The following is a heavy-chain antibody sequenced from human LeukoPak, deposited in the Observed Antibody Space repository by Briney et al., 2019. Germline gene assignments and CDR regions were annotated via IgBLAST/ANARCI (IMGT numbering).Heavy chain of an antibody. J-gene: IGHJ4*02. V-gene: IGHV4-59*08. D-gene: IGHD5-12*01. CDR2: IYYSGST. CDR1: GGSISSYY. CDR3: AGYDHGGDY. Sequence: PSETLSLACTVSGGSISSYYWSWIRQPPGKGLEWIGYIYYSGSTNYNPSLKSRVTISVDTSKNQFSLKLSSVTAADTAVYYCAGYDHGGDYRGQGTLVTVSS.